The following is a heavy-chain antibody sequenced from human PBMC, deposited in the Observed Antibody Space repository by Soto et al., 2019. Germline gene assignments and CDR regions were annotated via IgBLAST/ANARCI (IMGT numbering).Heavy chain of an antibody. V-gene: IGHV3-72*01. CDR1: GFTFSDHY. CDR2: IRNKANSYTT. CDR3: AKTNWHYAFDM. D-gene: IGHD1-7*01. J-gene: IGHJ3*02. Sequence: EVQLVESGGGLVQPGGSLRLSCAASGFTFSDHYLDWVRQAPGKGLEWVGRIRNKANSYTTEYAASVKGRFTISRDDSKNSLYLQMNSLKTEDTAVYYCAKTNWHYAFDMWGQGTMVTVSS.